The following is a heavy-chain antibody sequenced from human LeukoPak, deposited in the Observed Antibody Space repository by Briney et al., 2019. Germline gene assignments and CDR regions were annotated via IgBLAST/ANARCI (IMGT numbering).Heavy chain of an antibody. CDR1: GGSISSGGYY. CDR3: AYQRITIVRGVIPFAY. Sequence: SETLSLTCTVSGGSISSGGYYWSWIRQHPGKGLEWIGYIYYSGSTYYNPSLKSRVTISVDTSKNQFSLKLSSVTAADTAVYYCAYQRITIVRGVIPFAYWGQGTLVTVSS. D-gene: IGHD3-10*01. J-gene: IGHJ4*02. V-gene: IGHV4-31*03. CDR2: IYYSGST.